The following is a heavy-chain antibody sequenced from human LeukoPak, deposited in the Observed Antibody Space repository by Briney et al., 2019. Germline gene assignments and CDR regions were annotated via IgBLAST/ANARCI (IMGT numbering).Heavy chain of an antibody. Sequence: GGSLRLSCAASGFTFSSYWMHWVRQAPGKGLVGVSRINSDGRSTNYADSVKGRFTISRDNAKNTLYLQMNSLRAEDTAVYYCARRSAARDAFDIWGQGTMVTVSS. V-gene: IGHV3-74*01. CDR3: ARRSAARDAFDI. CDR2: INSDGRST. D-gene: IGHD6-6*01. J-gene: IGHJ3*02. CDR1: GFTFSSYW.